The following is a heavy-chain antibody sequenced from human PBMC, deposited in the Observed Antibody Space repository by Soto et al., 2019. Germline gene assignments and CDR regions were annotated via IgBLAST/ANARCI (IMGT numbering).Heavy chain of an antibody. J-gene: IGHJ6*02. Sequence: EVQLVASGGGLVKPGGSLRLSCGASKVTAWMSWVRQAPGKGLEWVGRIKSKAVGETIDYAAPVQGRFTISRDDSKDMVYLEMNSLKIEDTAVYSCGDLDGSYFGMEVWGQGTTVIVSS. CDR1: KVTAW. D-gene: IGHD3-10*01. CDR2: IKSKAVGETI. CDR3: GDLDGSYFGMEV. V-gene: IGHV3-15*01.